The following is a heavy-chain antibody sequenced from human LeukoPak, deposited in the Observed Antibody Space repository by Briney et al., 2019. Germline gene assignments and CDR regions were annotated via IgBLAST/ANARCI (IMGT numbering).Heavy chain of an antibody. D-gene: IGHD6-19*01. CDR3: GKAPPLDRTGWYGEDEF. CDR2: ISGNGDKT. V-gene: IGHV3-64*01. Sequence: GGSLRLSCAASGFTFSRYAMHWVRQAPGKGPEYVAAISGNGDKTHYGSSVQGRFTVSRDNSKNTLYLQMGNLRTEDMAVYYCGKAPPLDRTGWYGEDEFRGQGTLVTVSS. J-gene: IGHJ1*01. CDR1: GFTFSRYA.